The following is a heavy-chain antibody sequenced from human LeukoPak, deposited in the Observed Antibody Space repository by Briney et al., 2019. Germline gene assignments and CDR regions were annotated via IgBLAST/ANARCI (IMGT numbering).Heavy chain of an antibody. J-gene: IGHJ4*02. CDR3: ARIVGAYSGYEFIFDY. V-gene: IGHV3-7*01. D-gene: IGHD5-12*01. CDR2: IKQDGSEK. Sequence: PGGSLRLSCAASGFTFSIHWMSWVRQAPGKGLEWVANIKQDGSEKYYVDSVKGRFTISRDNAKNSLDLQMNSLRAEDTAVYYCARIVGAYSGYEFIFDYWGQGTLVTVSS. CDR1: GFTFSIHW.